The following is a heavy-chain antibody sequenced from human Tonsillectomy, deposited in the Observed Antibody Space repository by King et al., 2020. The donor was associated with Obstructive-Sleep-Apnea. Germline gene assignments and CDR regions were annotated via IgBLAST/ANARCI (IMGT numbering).Heavy chain of an antibody. CDR1: VFTFDDYA. J-gene: IGHJ4*02. CDR2: ISWNSGFI. CDR3: AKYSCSGVSCYSGSYYFDY. Sequence: VQLVESGGGLVQPCRSLRLSCAAPVFTFDDYAMHWVRQAPGKGLEWVSGISWNSGFIGYADSVKGRFTITRDNAKNSLYLQMNSLRAYDTALYYCAKYSCSGVSCYSGSYYFDYWGQGTLVTVSS. D-gene: IGHD2-15*01. V-gene: IGHV3-9*01.